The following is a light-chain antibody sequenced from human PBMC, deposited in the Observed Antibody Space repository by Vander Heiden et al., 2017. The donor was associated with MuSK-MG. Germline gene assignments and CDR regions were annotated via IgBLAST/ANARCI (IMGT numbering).Light chain of an antibody. V-gene: IGLV1-47*01. CDR3: AAWDDSLTGPV. CDR2: RNN. J-gene: IGLJ2*01. Sequence: QSVLTQPPSASGTPGQRVTISCSGSSSNIGTNYVYWYQQLPGTAPKLLIYRNNQRPSGVPDRFSGSKSGTSASLAISGLRSEDEADYYCAAWDDSLTGPVFDGGTKLT. CDR1: SSNIGTNY.